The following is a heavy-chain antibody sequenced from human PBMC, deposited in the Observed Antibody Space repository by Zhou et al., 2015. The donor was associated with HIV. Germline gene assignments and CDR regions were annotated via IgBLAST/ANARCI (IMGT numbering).Heavy chain of an antibody. Sequence: QVQLVQSGAEVKKPGSSVKVSCKASGGTFSSYAISWVRQAPGQGLEWMGGIMFISGTANYAQKFQGRVTITADESTSIAYMELSSLKSEDTAVYYCARDPCLRTSCYLRSWYFDLWGRGTLVTVSS. D-gene: IGHD2-2*01. CDR2: IMFISGTA. CDR1: GGTFSSYA. J-gene: IGHJ2*01. CDR3: ARDPCLRTSCYLRSWYFDL. V-gene: IGHV1-69*01.